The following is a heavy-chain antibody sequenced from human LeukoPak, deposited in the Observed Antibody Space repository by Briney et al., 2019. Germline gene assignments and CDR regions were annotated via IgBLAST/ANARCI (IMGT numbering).Heavy chain of an antibody. V-gene: IGHV1-69*02. CDR1: GGTFSSYT. D-gene: IGHD6-6*01. J-gene: IGHJ4*02. Sequence: ASVKVSCKASGGTFSSYTISWVRQAPGQGLEWMGRIIPILGIANYAQKFQGRVTITADKSTSTAYMELSSLRPEDTAVYYCASRASARPSGIDWGQGTLVTVSS. CDR3: ASRASARPSGID. CDR2: IIPILGIA.